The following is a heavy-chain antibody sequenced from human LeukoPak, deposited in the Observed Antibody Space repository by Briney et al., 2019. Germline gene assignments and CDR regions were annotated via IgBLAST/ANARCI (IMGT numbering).Heavy chain of an antibody. V-gene: IGHV3-53*01. CDR3: ARVDSGSYYTLDY. J-gene: IGHJ4*02. CDR2: IYSGGSA. CDR1: GFTVSSNY. D-gene: IGHD1-26*01. Sequence: GGSLRLSCAASGFTVSSNYMSWVRQAPGKGLEWVSVIYSGGSAYYAGSVKGRFTISRDNSKNTLYLQMTSLRAEDTAVYYCARVDSGSYYTLDYWGQGTLVTVSS.